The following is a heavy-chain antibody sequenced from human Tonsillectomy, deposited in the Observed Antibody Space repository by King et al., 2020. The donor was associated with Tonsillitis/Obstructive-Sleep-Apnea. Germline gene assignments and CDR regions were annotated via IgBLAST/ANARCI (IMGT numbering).Heavy chain of an antibody. CDR1: GGSINSSTYY. V-gene: IGHV4-39*02. CDR3: ARDVVWGSYRYPYFDY. D-gene: IGHD3-16*02. CDR2: IYYSGST. Sequence: QLQESGPGLVKPSETLSLTCIVPGGSINSSTYYWDWIRQSPGKGLDWIGSIYYSGSTYYNPSLKSRVTISVDTSKNQFSLKLNSVTAADTAVYYCARDVVWGSYRYPYFDYWGQGNLVTVSS. J-gene: IGHJ4*02.